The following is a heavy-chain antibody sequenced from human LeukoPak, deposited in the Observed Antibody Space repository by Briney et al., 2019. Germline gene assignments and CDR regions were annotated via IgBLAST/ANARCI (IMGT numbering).Heavy chain of an antibody. V-gene: IGHV3-11*01. CDR2: ISSSGSTI. J-gene: IGHJ4*02. Sequence: GGSLRLSCAASGFTFSDYYMSWIRQAPGKGLEWVSYISSSGSTIYYADSVKGRFTISRDNAKNSLYLQMNSLRAEDTAVYYCARNTMYYDILTGYYPLDYFDYWGQGTLVTVSS. CDR1: GFTFSDYY. CDR3: ARNTMYYDILTGYYPLDYFDY. D-gene: IGHD3-9*01.